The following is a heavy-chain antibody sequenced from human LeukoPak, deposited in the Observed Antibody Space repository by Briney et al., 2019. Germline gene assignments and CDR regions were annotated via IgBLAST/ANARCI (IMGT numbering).Heavy chain of an antibody. J-gene: IGHJ4*02. D-gene: IGHD3-9*01. CDR2: ISSSSSYI. V-gene: IGHV3-21*01. CDR1: GFTFSSYS. Sequence: GGSLRHSCAASGFTFSSYSMNWVRQAPGKGLEWVSSISSSSSYIYYADSVKGRFTISRDNTQNSLSLQMSSLKAEDTAVYYCVRDRGQLVIPFFFDYWGQGILVTVSS. CDR3: VRDRGQLVIPFFFDY.